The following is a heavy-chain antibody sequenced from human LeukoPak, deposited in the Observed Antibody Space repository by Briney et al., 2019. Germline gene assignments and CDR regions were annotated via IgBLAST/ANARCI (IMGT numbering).Heavy chain of an antibody. CDR1: GYTFTGYY. J-gene: IGHJ6*03. CDR3: ARENTATHYSYYYMDV. Sequence: PGGSLRLSCAASGYTFTGYYMHWVRQAPGQGLEWMGWINPNSGGTNYAQKFQGRVTMTRDTSISTAYMELSRLRSDDTAVYYCARENTATHYSYYYMDVWGKGTTVTVSS. CDR2: INPNSGGT. D-gene: IGHD5-18*01. V-gene: IGHV1-2*02.